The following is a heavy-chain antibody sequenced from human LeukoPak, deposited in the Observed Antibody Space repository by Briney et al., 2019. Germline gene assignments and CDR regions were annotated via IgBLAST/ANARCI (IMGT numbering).Heavy chain of an antibody. V-gene: IGHV4-39*01. Sequence: SETLSLTCTVSGGSISSSSYYWGWIRQPPGKGLEWIGSIYYSGSTYYNPSLKSRVTISVDTSKNQFSLKLSSATAADTAVYYCARAFIGFHYGMDVWGQGTTVTVSS. CDR1: GGSISSSSYY. J-gene: IGHJ6*02. D-gene: IGHD5-12*01. CDR2: IYYSGST. CDR3: ARAFIGFHYGMDV.